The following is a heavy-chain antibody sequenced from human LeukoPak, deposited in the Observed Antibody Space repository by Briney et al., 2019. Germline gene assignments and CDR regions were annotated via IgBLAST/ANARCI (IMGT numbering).Heavy chain of an antibody. J-gene: IGHJ5*02. V-gene: IGHV1-2*02. Sequence: ASVKVSCKASGYTFTGYYMHWVRQAPGQGLEWMGWINPNSGGTNYAQKFQGRVTMTRDTSISTAYMELSRLRSDDTAVYYCARDQGDIVVVVAATRPNWFDPWGQGTLVTVSS. CDR1: GYTFTGYY. CDR3: ARDQGDIVVVVAATRPNWFDP. CDR2: INPNSGGT. D-gene: IGHD2-15*01.